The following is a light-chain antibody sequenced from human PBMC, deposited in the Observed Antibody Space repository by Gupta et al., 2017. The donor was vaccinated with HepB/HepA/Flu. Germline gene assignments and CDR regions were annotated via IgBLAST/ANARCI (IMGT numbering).Light chain of an antibody. CDR3: MQALQTPWT. CDR2: LVS. CDR1: QSLLHSNGYNY. Sequence: DIVMTQSPLSLPVTPGEPASISCRSSQSLLHSNGYNYLDWYLQKPGQSPQLLIYLVSNRASGVHDRFSGSGSGSDFTLKISRVEAEDVGVYYCMQALQTPWTFGQGTKVEIK. V-gene: IGKV2-28*01. J-gene: IGKJ1*01.